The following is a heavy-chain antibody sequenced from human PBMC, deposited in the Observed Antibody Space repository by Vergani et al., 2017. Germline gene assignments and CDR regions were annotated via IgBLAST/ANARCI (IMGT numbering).Heavy chain of an antibody. V-gene: IGHV4-59*08. CDR1: GGSISSYY. CDR3: ARHHRGAVAGTDWXFDL. CDR2: IYYSGST. D-gene: IGHD6-19*01. Sequence: QVQLQESGPGLVKPSETLSLTCTVSGGSISSYYWSWIRQPPGKGLEWIGYIYYSGSTNYNPSLKRRVTISVDTSKNQFSLKLRSVTAADTAVYYCARHHRGAVAGTDWXFDLWGRGTLVTVSS. J-gene: IGHJ2*01.